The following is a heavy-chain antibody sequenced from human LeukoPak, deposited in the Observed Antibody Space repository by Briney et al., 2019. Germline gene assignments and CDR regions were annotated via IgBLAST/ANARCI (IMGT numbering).Heavy chain of an antibody. CDR1: GGSISSSNW. V-gene: IGHV4-4*02. CDR2: IYHSGST. CDR3: ASLADYYGSGSYYRNDY. D-gene: IGHD3-10*01. J-gene: IGHJ4*02. Sequence: PSGTLSLTCAVSGGSISSSNWWSWVRQPPGKGLERIGEIYHSGSTNYNPSLKSRVTISVDKSKNQFSLKLSSVTAADTAVYYCASLADYYGSGSYYRNDYWGQGTLVTVSS.